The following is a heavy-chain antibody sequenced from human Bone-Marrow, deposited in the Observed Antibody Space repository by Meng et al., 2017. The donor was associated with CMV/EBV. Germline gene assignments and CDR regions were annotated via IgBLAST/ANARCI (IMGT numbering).Heavy chain of an antibody. J-gene: IGHJ5*02. CDR3: ARERDSEVVPAALNWFDP. D-gene: IGHD2-2*01. Sequence: ESLKISCAVYGGSFSGYYWSWIRQPPGKGLEWIGEINHSGSTNYNPSLKSRVTISVDTSKNQFSLKLSSVTAADTAVYYCARERDSEVVPAALNWFDPWGQGTLVTVSS. V-gene: IGHV4-34*01. CDR2: INHSGST. CDR1: GGSFSGYY.